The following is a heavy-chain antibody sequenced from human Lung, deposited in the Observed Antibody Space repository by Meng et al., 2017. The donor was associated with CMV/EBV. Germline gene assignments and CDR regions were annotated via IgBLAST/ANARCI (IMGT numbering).Heavy chain of an antibody. J-gene: IGHJ6*03. CDR2: IIPIFGTA. CDR3: ARVAEPYYFYYLDV. Sequence: SSVKVSCKASGGTFSSYAISWVRQAPGQGLEWMGGIIPIFGTANYEQKFQGRVTITADKSTSTDYMELSSLRSEDTAVYYCARVAEPYYFYYLDVWGKGTTVTVSS. V-gene: IGHV1-69*06. D-gene: IGHD6-19*01. CDR1: GGTFSSYA.